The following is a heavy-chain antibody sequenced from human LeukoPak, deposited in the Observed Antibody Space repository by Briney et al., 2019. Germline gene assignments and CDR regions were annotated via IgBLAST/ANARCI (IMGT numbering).Heavy chain of an antibody. D-gene: IGHD5-18*01. CDR3: ASRKYTYGYGY. V-gene: IGHV4-39*01. CDR1: GGSISSSTYY. Sequence: SETLSLTCTVSGGSISSSTYYWGWIRQPPGKGLEWIGSIYYSGSTYYNPSLKSRVTVSLDTSKNQFSLKLRSVTAADTAVYYCASRKYTYGYGYWGQGTLVTVSS. J-gene: IGHJ4*02. CDR2: IYYSGST.